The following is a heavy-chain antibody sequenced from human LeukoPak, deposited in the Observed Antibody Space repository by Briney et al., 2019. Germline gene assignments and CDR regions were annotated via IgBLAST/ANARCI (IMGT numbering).Heavy chain of an antibody. Sequence: GGSLRLSCAASGFTFSSYGMHLVRQAPGKGLEWVAFIRYDGSNKYYADSVKGRFTISRDNSKNTLYLQMNSLRAEDTAVYYCAKLWFGELLYSHWGQGTLVTVSS. D-gene: IGHD3-10*01. J-gene: IGHJ4*02. V-gene: IGHV3-30*02. CDR1: GFTFSSYG. CDR2: IRYDGSNK. CDR3: AKLWFGELLYSH.